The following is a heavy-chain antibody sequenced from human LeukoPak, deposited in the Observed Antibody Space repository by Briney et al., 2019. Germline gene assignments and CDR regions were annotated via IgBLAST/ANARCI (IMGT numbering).Heavy chain of an antibody. V-gene: IGHV3-9*01. J-gene: IGHJ4*02. CDR3: GRVDHLQQQLATDY. CDR2: GSWNSGSI. Sequence: GGSLRLSCAASGFTFDDCAMHWGRHAQGPGLGWVSGGSWNSGSIAYADSVKGRFTISRDNAKNSLHLQMHSLRAEDTASYYCGRVDHLQQQLATDYWGQGTLVTVSS. D-gene: IGHD6-13*01. CDR1: GFTFDDCA.